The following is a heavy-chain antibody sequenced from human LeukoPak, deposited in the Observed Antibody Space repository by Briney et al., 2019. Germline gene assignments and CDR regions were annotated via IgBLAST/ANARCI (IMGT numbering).Heavy chain of an antibody. CDR3: ARDPITMIVVIITDWFFDL. J-gene: IGHJ2*01. CDR1: GFTVSSNY. V-gene: IGHV3-21*01. Sequence: PGGSLRLSCVASGFTVSSNYMSWVRLAPGKGLEWVSSISSSSNYIYYADSVKGRFTISRDNAKNSLYLQMNSLRAEDTAVYYCARDPITMIVVIITDWFFDLWGRGTLVTVSS. D-gene: IGHD3-22*01. CDR2: ISSSSNYI.